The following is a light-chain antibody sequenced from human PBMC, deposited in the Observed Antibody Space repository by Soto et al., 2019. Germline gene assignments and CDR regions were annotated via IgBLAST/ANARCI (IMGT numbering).Light chain of an antibody. CDR3: QQSFSTTWT. CDR2: AAS. CDR1: QSIGHF. V-gene: IGKV1-39*01. J-gene: IGKJ1*01. Sequence: DIQMTQSPSSLSASVGDTITITCRARQSIGHFLNWYQLKPGKAPKLLIYAASSLQSGVPSRFSGAGSGTDFTLTISSLQPEDFATYYCQQSFSTTWTFGHGTKVEIK.